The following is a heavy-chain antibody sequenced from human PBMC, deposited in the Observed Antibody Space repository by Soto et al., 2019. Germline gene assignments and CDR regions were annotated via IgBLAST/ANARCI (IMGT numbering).Heavy chain of an antibody. CDR1: GFTFSTYS. J-gene: IGHJ6*03. CDR3: ARDTSGDYYYYYMDV. V-gene: IGHV3-48*01. Sequence: GGSLRLSCAASGFTFSTYSMNWVRQAPGKGLEWVSYISSSSSTIYYADSVKGRFTMSRDNAKNSLYLQMNSLRAEDTAVYYCARDTSGDYYYYYMDVWGKGTTVTVSS. CDR2: ISSSSSTI. D-gene: IGHD4-17*01.